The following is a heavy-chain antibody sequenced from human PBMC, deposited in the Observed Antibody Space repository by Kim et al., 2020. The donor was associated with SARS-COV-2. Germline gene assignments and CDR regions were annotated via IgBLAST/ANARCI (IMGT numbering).Heavy chain of an antibody. CDR1: GFTFSSYD. CDR3: ARDIGGGPTTVTTGY. D-gene: IGHD4-17*01. Sequence: GGSLRLSCAASGFTFSSYDMNWVRQAPGKGLEWVSYISSSGSTTYYADSVKGRFTISRDNAKNTLYLQMNSLRAEDTAVYYCARDIGGGPTTVTTGYWGQGTLVTVSS. J-gene: IGHJ4*02. V-gene: IGHV3-48*03. CDR2: ISSSGSTT.